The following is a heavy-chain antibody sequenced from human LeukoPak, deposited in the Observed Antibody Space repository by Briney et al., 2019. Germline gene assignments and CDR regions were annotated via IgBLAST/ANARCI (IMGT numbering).Heavy chain of an antibody. CDR3: ARGLAVADYYGMDV. CDR2: ISYDGSNK. CDR1: GSTFSSYA. Sequence: GGSLRLSCAASGSTFSSYAMYWVRQAPGKGLEWVAVISYDGSNKYYADSVKGRFTISRDNSKNTLYLQMNNLRAEDTAVYYCARGLAVADYYGMDVWGQGTTVTVSS. J-gene: IGHJ6*02. D-gene: IGHD6-19*01. V-gene: IGHV3-30-3*01.